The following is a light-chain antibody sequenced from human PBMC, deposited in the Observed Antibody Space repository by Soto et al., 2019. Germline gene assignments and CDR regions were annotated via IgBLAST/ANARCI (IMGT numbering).Light chain of an antibody. CDR3: SSYTVTSITLYV. CDR1: SSDDGGYNY. CDR2: EVN. V-gene: IGLV2-14*01. J-gene: IGLJ1*01. Sequence: QSALTQPASVSGSPGQSITISCTGTSSDDGGYNYVSWYQQHPGKAPKLMIYEVNNRPSGVSSRFSGSKSGNTASLTISGLQAEDEADYYCSSYTVTSITLYVFGTGTKLTVL.